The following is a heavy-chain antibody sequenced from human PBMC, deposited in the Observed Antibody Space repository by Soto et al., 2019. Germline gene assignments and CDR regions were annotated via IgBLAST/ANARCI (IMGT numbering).Heavy chain of an antibody. D-gene: IGHD3-3*01. J-gene: IGHJ6*03. CDR1: GFTVSSNY. CDR2: IYSGGST. V-gene: IGHV3-66*01. Sequence: EVQLVESGGGLVQPGGSLRLSCAASGFTVSSNYMSWVRQAPGKGLEWVSVIYSGGSTYYADSVKGRFTISRDNSKNTLYLQMNSLRAEDTAVYYCATCCDFWSGSESPYYYYMDVWGKGTTVTVSS. CDR3: ATCCDFWSGSESPYYYYMDV.